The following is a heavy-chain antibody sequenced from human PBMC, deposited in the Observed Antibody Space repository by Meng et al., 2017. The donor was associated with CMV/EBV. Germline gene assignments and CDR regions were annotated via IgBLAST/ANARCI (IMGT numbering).Heavy chain of an antibody. CDR1: GGSICSSIYF. V-gene: IGHV4-39*07. D-gene: IGHD3-10*01. Sequence: PRLELGPGFAKPSEALSLPCTFSGGSICSSIYFRCWIRQPPGKGLEWIGSIYYSGSTYYNPSLKSRVTISVDTSKNQFSLKLSSVTAADTAVYYCVTWLWFGELSGYYFDYWGQGTLVTVSS. CDR2: IYYSGST. CDR3: VTWLWFGELSGYYFDY. J-gene: IGHJ4*02.